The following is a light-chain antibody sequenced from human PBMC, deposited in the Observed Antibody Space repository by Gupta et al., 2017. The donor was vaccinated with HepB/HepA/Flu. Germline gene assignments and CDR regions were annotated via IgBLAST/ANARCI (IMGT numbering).Light chain of an antibody. V-gene: IGKV4-1*01. CDR2: WAS. J-gene: IGKJ1*01. CDR1: QSILNSYNNKNY. CDR3: QQYYSIPRT. Sequence: DIVMTQSLDPLAVSLGERATINCKSSQSILNSYNNKNYLTWYQQKPGHPPKVLIYWASTRESGVPDRFSGSGSGTDFTLTISSLQAEDVAVYYCQQYYSIPRTFGQGTKVEIK.